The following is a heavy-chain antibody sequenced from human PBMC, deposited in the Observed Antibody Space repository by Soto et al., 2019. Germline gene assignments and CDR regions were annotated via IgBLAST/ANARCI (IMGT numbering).Heavy chain of an antibody. CDR3: AREVAATTHFDY. J-gene: IGHJ4*02. D-gene: IGHD5-12*01. Sequence: QLQESGPGLGKPSQTLSLTCTVSGGSIGSDASYWSWIRQRPGKALEYIGYIYYGESTYYNPSLQSRVTISIDRSKNQFSLKLSSVTAADTAVYYCAREVAATTHFDYWGRGSLVTVSS. CDR2: IYYGEST. V-gene: IGHV4-31*03. CDR1: GGSIGSDASY.